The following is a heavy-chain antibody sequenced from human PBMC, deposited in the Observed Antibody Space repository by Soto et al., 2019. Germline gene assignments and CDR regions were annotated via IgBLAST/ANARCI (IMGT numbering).Heavy chain of an antibody. CDR2: MSSSSSTT. D-gene: IGHD1-7*01. V-gene: IGHV3-23*01. CDR1: GLTFSNYA. CDR3: AKNQERELPRVIDF. Sequence: EVRLLESGGGLVKPGGSLRLSCATSGLTFSNYAMSWVRQAPGGGLEWVSSMSSSSSTTYYADSVRGRFTISRDRSKNTLYLQMSCLRAEDTALYYCAKNQERELPRVIDFWGQGTLVTVSS. J-gene: IGHJ4*02.